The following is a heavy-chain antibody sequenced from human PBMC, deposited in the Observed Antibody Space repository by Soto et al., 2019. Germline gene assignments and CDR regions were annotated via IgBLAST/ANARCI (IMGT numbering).Heavy chain of an antibody. Sequence: GASVKVSCKASGFTFTSSAVQWVRQARGQHLEWIGWIVVGSGNTNYAQRFQERVTITRDMSTSTAYMELSSLRSEDTAVYYCAAESGCSSTSCGIGYYYYYGMDVWGQGTTVTVSS. CDR1: GFTFTSSA. CDR2: IVVGSGNT. V-gene: IGHV1-58*01. CDR3: AAESGCSSTSCGIGYYYYYGMDV. J-gene: IGHJ6*02. D-gene: IGHD2-2*01.